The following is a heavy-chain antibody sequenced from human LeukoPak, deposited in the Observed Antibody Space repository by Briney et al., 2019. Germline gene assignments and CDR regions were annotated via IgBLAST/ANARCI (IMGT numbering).Heavy chain of an antibody. D-gene: IGHD6-13*01. J-gene: IGHJ4*02. CDR1: GGSITGYY. CDR2: IYYSGST. V-gene: IGHV4-59*01. CDR3: ARVKQQLPRYFDY. Sequence: SETLSLTCTVSGGSITGYYWNWIRQPPGKGLEWIGYIYYSGSTNYNPSLKSRVTISVDTSKNQFSLKLSSVTAADTAVYYCARVKQQLPRYFDYWGQGTLVTVSS.